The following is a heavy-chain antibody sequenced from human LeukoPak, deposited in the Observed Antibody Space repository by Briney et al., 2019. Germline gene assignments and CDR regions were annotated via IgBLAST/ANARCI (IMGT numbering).Heavy chain of an antibody. J-gene: IGHJ4*02. CDR3: ARQWLEGDY. V-gene: IGHV3-66*04. D-gene: IGHD6-19*01. CDR1: GFTFSSYA. Sequence: GGSLRLSCAASGFTFSSYAMSWVRQAPGKGLEWVSVIYSGGSTYYADSVKGRFTISRDNSKNTLYLQMNSLRAEDTAVYYCARQWLEGDYWGQGTLVTVSS. CDR2: IYSGGST.